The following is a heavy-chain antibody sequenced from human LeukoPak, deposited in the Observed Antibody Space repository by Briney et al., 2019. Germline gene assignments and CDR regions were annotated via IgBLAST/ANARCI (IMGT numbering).Heavy chain of an antibody. CDR1: GYTFTSYG. CDR2: ISAYNGNT. J-gene: IGHJ4*02. Sequence: GASVKVSCKASGYTFTSYGISWVRQAPGQGLEWMGWISAYNGNTNYAQKLQGRVTMTTDTSTSTAYMELRSLRSDDTAVYYCARDLHVLMVYAELYYFDYGGQGPLVTVSS. V-gene: IGHV1-18*01. CDR3: ARDLHVLMVYAELYYFDY. D-gene: IGHD2-8*01.